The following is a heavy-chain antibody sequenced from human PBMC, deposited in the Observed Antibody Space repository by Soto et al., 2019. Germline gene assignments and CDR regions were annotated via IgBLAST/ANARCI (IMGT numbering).Heavy chain of an antibody. J-gene: IGHJ6*03. Sequence: GGSLRLSCAASGFTFSSYAMSWVRQAPGKGLEWVSAISGSGGSTYYADSVKGRFTISRDNSKNTLYLQMNSLRAEDTAVYYCAKGEYYGSGSRCYMDVWGKGTTVTVSS. CDR1: GFTFSSYA. V-gene: IGHV3-23*01. CDR2: ISGSGGST. CDR3: AKGEYYGSGSRCYMDV. D-gene: IGHD3-10*01.